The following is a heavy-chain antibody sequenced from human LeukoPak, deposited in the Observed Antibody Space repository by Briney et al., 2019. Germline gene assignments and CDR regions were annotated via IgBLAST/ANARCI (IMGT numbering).Heavy chain of an antibody. Sequence: SETLSLTCAVSGGSSRSGDYFWSWIRQPPGKGLEWIGHIHYSGNTYYNPSLKSRVSISVDTSKNQFSLKLSSVTAADTAVYYCAREDNDYGGKKAFDYWGQGTLVTVSS. CDR1: GGSSRSGDYF. CDR2: IHYSGNT. D-gene: IGHD4-23*01. CDR3: AREDNDYGGKKAFDY. V-gene: IGHV4-30-4*01. J-gene: IGHJ4*02.